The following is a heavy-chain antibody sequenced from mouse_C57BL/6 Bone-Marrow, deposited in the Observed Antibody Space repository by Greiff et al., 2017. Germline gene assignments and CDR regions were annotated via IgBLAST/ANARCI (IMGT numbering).Heavy chain of an antibody. D-gene: IGHD1-1*01. CDR1: GYAFSSSW. Sequence: VQLQESGPELVKPGASVKISCKASGYAFSSSWMNWVKQRPGKGLEWIGRIYPGDGDTNYNGKFKGKATLTADKSSSTAYMQLSSLTSEDSGVYFCARGDGSRLYYAMDEWGQGTSVTVSS. CDR3: ARGDGSRLYYAMDE. J-gene: IGHJ4*01. V-gene: IGHV1-82*01. CDR2: IYPGDGDT.